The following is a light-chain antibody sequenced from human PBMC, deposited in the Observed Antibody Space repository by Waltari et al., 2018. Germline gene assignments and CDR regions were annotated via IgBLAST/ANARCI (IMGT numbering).Light chain of an antibody. V-gene: IGLV2-14*03. Sequence: QSALTQPASVSGSPGQSITISCTGTSSDIGSYTYVSWYQQHPGNTPNLVIYELTNRPSGHFHLFSGSKSSNTASLTSSGLEPEDEATYHCSAYAGSDLVVFGGGTKLTVL. CDR2: ELT. J-gene: IGLJ2*01. CDR1: SSDIGSYTY. CDR3: SAYAGSDLVV.